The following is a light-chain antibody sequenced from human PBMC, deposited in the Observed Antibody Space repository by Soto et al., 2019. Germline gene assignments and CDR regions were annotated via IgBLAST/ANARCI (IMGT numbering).Light chain of an antibody. Sequence: QSALTQPPSASGSLGQSVAISCTGTSSDVGATDYVSWYQHHSGKAPKLLLYEVNKRPSGVPDRFSGSKSGNTASLTVSVLQADDEADYYCISHAGTSNVLGTGTKDTVL. CDR2: EVN. CDR1: SSDVGATDY. V-gene: IGLV2-8*01. J-gene: IGLJ1*01. CDR3: ISHAGTSNV.